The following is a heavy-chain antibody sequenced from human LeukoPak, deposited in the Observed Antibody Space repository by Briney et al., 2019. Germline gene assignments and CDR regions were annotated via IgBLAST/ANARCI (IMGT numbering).Heavy chain of an antibody. J-gene: IGHJ3*02. D-gene: IGHD4-23*01. CDR2: IVQDGSNQ. CDR3: ARENSAFDI. CDR1: GFTFRNYV. V-gene: IGHV3-30*04. Sequence: AGGSLGLSCAASGFTFRNYVMNWVRQAPGKGLEAVAGIVQDGSNQYYVDSVKGRFTISRDNSKNTVYLQMNSLRAEDTAMYYCARENSAFDIWGHGTMVTVSS.